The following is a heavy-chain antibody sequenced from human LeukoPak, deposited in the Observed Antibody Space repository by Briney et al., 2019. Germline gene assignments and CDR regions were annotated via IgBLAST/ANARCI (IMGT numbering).Heavy chain of an antibody. CDR1: EFIFSNYW. CDR3: ARGSSNTGFAY. Sequence: TGGSLRLSCVGSEFIFSNYWMSWVRQAPGKGLEWVANIKQDGSETYSVDSVKGRFTLSRDNAKNSLYLQMNSLRAEDTAIYYCARGSSNTGFAYWGQGTLVTVSS. CDR2: IKQDGSET. J-gene: IGHJ4*02. V-gene: IGHV3-7*01. D-gene: IGHD1-14*01.